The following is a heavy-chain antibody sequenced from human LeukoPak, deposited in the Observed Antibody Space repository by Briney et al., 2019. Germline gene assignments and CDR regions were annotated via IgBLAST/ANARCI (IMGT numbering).Heavy chain of an antibody. CDR2: IYYSGST. CDR3: ARADVEMATINFDY. Sequence: TSSETLSLTCTVSGGSISSSSYYWGWIRQPPGKGLEWIGYIYYSGSTYYNPSLKSRVTISVDTSKNQFSLKLSSVTAADTAVYYCARADVEMATINFDYWGQGTLVTVSS. V-gene: IGHV4-31*03. CDR1: GGSISSSSYY. J-gene: IGHJ4*02. D-gene: IGHD5-24*01.